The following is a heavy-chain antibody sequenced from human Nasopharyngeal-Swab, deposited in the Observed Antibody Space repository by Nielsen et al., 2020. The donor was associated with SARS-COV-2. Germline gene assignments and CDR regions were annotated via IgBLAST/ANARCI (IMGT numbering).Heavy chain of an antibody. CDR1: GFTVSSNY. V-gene: IGHV3-53*01. CDR3: ARGSGGNSFRWVLGKTPAYYFDY. Sequence: GESLKISCAASGFTVSSNYMSWVRQAPGKGLEWVSVIYSGGSTYYADSVKGRFTISRDNAKNSLYLQMNSLRAEDTAVYYCARGSGGNSFRWVLGKTPAYYFDYWGQGTLVTVSS. D-gene: IGHD4-23*01. J-gene: IGHJ4*02. CDR2: IYSGGST.